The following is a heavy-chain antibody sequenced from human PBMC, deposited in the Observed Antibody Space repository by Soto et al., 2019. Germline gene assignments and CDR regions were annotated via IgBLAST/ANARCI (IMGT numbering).Heavy chain of an antibody. CDR1: GFSLSTSGVG. CDR3: AHRSYCSTSSCRSGSTRLVFDY. J-gene: IGHJ4*02. D-gene: IGHD2-2*01. V-gene: IGHV2-5*02. Sequence: ESGPTLVNPTQTLTLTCTFSGFSLSTSGVGVGWIRQPPGKALEWLAVIYWDDDKRYSPSLKSRLTITKDTSKNQVVLTMTNMDPVDTATYYCAHRSYCSTSSCRSGSTRLVFDYWGQGALVPVSS. CDR2: IYWDDDK.